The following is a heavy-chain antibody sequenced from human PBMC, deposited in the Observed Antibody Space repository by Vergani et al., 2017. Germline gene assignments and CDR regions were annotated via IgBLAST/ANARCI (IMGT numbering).Heavy chain of an antibody. CDR3: ARQGTITDNYWYFDL. D-gene: IGHD5-24*01. CDR2: IYPGDSDT. CDR1: GYTFTNYW. J-gene: IGHJ2*01. V-gene: IGHV5-51*01. Sequence: EVQLVQSGAEVKKPGESLKISCKGSGYTFTNYWIVWVRQMPGKGLEWMGIIYPGDSDTRYSPSFQGQVTISADKSISPAYLQWSSLKASDTAMYYCARQGTITDNYWYFDLWGRGTLVSVSS.